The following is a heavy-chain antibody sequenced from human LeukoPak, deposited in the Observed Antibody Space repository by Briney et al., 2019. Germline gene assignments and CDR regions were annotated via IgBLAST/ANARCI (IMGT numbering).Heavy chain of an antibody. D-gene: IGHD2-15*01. CDR1: GFTFSSYS. Sequence: GGSLRLSCAASGFTFSSYSMNWVRQAPGKGLEWVSYISSSSSTIYYADSVKGRFTISRDNAENSLFLQMNSLRAEDTAVYYCARGDCNGGSCYLSLTTIDYWGQGTLVTVSS. V-gene: IGHV3-48*01. CDR3: ARGDCNGGSCYLSLTTIDY. J-gene: IGHJ4*02. CDR2: ISSSSSTI.